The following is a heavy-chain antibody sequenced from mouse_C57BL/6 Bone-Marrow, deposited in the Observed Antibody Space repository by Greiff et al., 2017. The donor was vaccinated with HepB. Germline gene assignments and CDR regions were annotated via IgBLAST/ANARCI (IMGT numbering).Heavy chain of an antibody. V-gene: IGHV1-55*01. J-gene: IGHJ3*01. Sequence: QVQLQQPGAELVKPGASVKMSCKASGYTFTSYWITWVKQRPGQGLEWIGDIYPGSGSTNYNEKFKSKATLTVDTSSSTAYMQLSSLTSEDSAVYYCARSDYGSSPCAYWGQGTLVTVSA. CDR3: ARSDYGSSPCAY. CDR1: GYTFTSYW. D-gene: IGHD1-1*01. CDR2: IYPGSGST.